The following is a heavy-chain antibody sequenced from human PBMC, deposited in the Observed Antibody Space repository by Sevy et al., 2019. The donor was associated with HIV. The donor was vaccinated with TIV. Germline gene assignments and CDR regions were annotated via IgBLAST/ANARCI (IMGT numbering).Heavy chain of an antibody. J-gene: IGHJ4*02. CDR2: IKQDGSEK. D-gene: IGHD3-3*02. CDR3: VRSIRGFAY. Sequence: GGSVRLSCAASGFTFSRYWMSWVRQAPGKGLEWVANIKQDGSEKYYVDSVKGRFTISRDNAKNSLYLQMNSLRAEDTAVYYCVRSIRGFAYWGQGTLVTVSS. CDR1: GFTFSRYW. V-gene: IGHV3-7*01.